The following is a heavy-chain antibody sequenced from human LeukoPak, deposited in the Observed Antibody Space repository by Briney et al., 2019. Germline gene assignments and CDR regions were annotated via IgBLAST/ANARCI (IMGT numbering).Heavy chain of an antibody. J-gene: IGHJ4*02. V-gene: IGHV1-2*02. CDR3: ATYSSGWYTRRPFDY. CDR1: GYTFTGYY. CDR2: INPNSGGT. Sequence: ASVKVSCKASGYTFTGYYMHWVRQAPGQGLEWMGWINPNSGGTNYAQKFQGRVTMTRDTSINTAYMELSRLRSDDTAVYYCATYSSGWYTRRPFDYWGQGTLVTVSS. D-gene: IGHD6-19*01.